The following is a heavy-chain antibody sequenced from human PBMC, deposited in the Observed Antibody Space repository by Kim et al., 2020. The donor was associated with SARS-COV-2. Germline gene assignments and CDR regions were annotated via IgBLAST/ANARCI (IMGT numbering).Heavy chain of an antibody. CDR1: GGSFSGYY. CDR3: ARVRTYYYGSGSYYPPYYYYGIDV. CDR2: INHSGST. V-gene: IGHV4-34*01. Sequence: SETLSLTCAVYGGSFSGYYWSWIRQPPGKGLEWIGEINHSGSTNYNPSLKSRVTISVDTSKNQFSLKLSSVTAADTAVYYCARVRTYYYGSGSYYPPYYYYGIDVWGQGTTVTVSS. D-gene: IGHD3-10*01. J-gene: IGHJ6*02.